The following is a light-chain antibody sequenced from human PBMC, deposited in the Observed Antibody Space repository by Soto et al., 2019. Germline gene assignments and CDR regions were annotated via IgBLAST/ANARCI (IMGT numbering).Light chain of an antibody. CDR3: ASYASSNTVL. J-gene: IGLJ2*01. V-gene: IGLV2-14*03. CDR2: DVS. Sequence: SVLTHPASVSGSPGRSITISCTGASSDIGAYNYVSWYQQHPGKAPKLMIYDVSDRPSGVSNRFSGSKSGNTASLTISGLQAEDEADYYCASYASSNTVLFGGGTKVTVL. CDR1: SSDIGAYNY.